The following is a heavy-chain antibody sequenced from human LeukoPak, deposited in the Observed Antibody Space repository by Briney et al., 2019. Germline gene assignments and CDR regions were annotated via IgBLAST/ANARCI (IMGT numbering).Heavy chain of an antibody. Sequence: PSQTLSLTCDISGDSVSSNAVTWSWIRRSPSRGLEWLGRTYSRSIWYHEYAVSVKGRITIIADTSRNQLSLHLNSVTPDDTAVYYCARSPNYGYIVFDYWAREPRSPSPQ. CDR1: GDSVSSNAVT. D-gene: IGHD5-18*01. CDR2: TYSRSIWYH. J-gene: IGHJ4*02. CDR3: ARSPNYGYIVFDY. V-gene: IGHV6-1*01.